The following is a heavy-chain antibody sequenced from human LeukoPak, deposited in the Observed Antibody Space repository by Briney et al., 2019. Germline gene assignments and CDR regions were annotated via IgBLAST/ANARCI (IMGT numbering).Heavy chain of an antibody. CDR3: ARESGYSYGCFDY. Sequence: GGSLRLSCAASGFTFSSYEMNWVRQAPGKGLEWVSYISSSGSTTYYADSVKGRFTIPRDNAKNSLYLQMNSLRAEDSAVYYCARESGYSYGCFDYWGQGTLVTVSS. CDR2: ISSSGSTT. V-gene: IGHV3-48*03. J-gene: IGHJ4*02. D-gene: IGHD5-18*01. CDR1: GFTFSSYE.